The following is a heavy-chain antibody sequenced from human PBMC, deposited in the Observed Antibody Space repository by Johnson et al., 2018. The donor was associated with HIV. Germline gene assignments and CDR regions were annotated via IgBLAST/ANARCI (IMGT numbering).Heavy chain of an antibody. V-gene: IGHV3-23*04. J-gene: IGHJ3*02. D-gene: IGHD3-16*01. CDR1: RFTFSDYY. CDR3: ANGGFTNTEDNAKNTRYRRMSSLGAGETAVYDGANGGGGAFDS. CDR2: ISGSGGST. Sequence: VQLVESGGGLVKPGGSLRLSCAASRFTFSDYYMRWIRQAPGKGLEWVSAISGSGGSTYYADSVKGRFTISRDNSKNTLYLQMNSLRAEDTAVYYCANGGFTNTEDNAKNTRYRRMSSLGAGETAVYDGANGGGGAFDSGGQGTMVTVSS.